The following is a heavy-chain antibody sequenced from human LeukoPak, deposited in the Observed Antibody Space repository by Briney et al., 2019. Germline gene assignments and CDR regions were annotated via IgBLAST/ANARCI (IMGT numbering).Heavy chain of an antibody. CDR1: GGSISSYY. CDR2: IYFSGST. J-gene: IGHJ5*02. V-gene: IGHV4-59*01. Sequence: SETLSLTCTVSGGSISSYYWSWIRQPPGKGLEWIGYIYFSGSTNYNPSLKSRVTISVDTSKKQISLKLTSVTAADTAVYYSARAGLVVMEAFDPWGQGTLVTVSS. D-gene: IGHD2-8*02. CDR3: ARAGLVVMEAFDP.